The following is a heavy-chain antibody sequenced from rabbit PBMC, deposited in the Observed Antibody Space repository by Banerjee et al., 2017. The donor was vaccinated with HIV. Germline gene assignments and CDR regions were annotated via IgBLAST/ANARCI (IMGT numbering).Heavy chain of an antibody. CDR3: ARWNNGDYMGNL. Sequence: KGLELIACIYSSNGDKLYASWVNFLFTISRSTSLNTVDLKMTSLTVAETSTYSCARWNNGDYMGNLWGQGTLVTVS. V-gene: IGHV1S43*01. D-gene: IGHD2-1*01. CDR2: IYSSNGDK. J-gene: IGHJ4*01.